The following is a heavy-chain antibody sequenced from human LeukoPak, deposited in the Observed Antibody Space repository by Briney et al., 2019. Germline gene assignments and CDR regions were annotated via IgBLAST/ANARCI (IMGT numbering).Heavy chain of an antibody. V-gene: IGHV3-11*01. CDR3: AITRMFDH. J-gene: IGHJ4*02. CDR2: ISSNGSII. CDR1: GFTFSDYY. D-gene: IGHD2-2*01. Sequence: PGGSLRLSCGASGFTFSDYYMSWIRQAPGKGLEWVSYISSNGSIINHADSVKGRLTISRDNAKNSLYLQMNSLRVEDTAVYYCAITRMFDHWGQGTLVTVSS.